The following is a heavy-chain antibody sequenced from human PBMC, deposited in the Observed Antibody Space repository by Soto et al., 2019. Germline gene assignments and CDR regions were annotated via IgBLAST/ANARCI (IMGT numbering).Heavy chain of an antibody. CDR1: GFTFSSYW. V-gene: IGHV3-74*01. CDR2: IDSDGSKT. D-gene: IGHD3-10*01. Sequence: GGSLRLSCAASGFTFSSYWMHWVRQTPGKGLVWFSRIDSDGSKTAYADSVKGRFTISRDNAKNTLYLQMNSLRAEDTAVYYCARDSAPGYFDLWGRGTLVTVSS. J-gene: IGHJ2*01. CDR3: ARDSAPGYFDL.